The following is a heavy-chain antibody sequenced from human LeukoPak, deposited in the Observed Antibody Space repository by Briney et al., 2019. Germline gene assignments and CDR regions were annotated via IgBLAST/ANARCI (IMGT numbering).Heavy chain of an antibody. D-gene: IGHD3-10*01. V-gene: IGHV4-39*01. CDR2: IYYSGST. Sequence: SETLSLTCPVSGGSISSSSYYWGWIRQPPGKGLEWIGSIYYSGSTYYNPSLKSRVTISVDTSKNQFSLKLSSVTAADTAVYYCARLADRVILSFAYGGQGTLVTVSS. CDR3: ARLADRVILSFAY. J-gene: IGHJ4*02. CDR1: GGSISSSSYY.